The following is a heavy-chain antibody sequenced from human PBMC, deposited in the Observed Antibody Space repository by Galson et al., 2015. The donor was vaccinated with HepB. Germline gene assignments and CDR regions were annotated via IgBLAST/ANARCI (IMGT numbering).Heavy chain of an antibody. CDR1: GFTFSSYS. J-gene: IGHJ4*02. Sequence: SLRLSCAASGFTFSSYSMNWVRQAPGKGLEWVSSISSSSSYIYYADSVKGRFTISRDNAKNSLYLQMNSLRAEDTAVYYCARDPAGYGDLPYYFDYWGQGTLVTVSS. CDR2: ISSSSSYI. CDR3: ARDPAGYGDLPYYFDY. V-gene: IGHV3-21*01. D-gene: IGHD4-17*01.